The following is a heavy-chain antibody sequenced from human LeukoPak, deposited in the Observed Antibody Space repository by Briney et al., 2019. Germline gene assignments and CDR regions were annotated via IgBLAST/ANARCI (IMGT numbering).Heavy chain of an antibody. V-gene: IGHV1-46*01. CDR2: INPSGGST. CDR3: ARDDDILSADFDY. D-gene: IGHD3-9*01. Sequence: ASVKVSCKASGYTFTSYYMHWVRQAPGQGLEWMGIINPSGGSTSYAQKFQGRVTMTTDTSTSTAYMELRSLRSDDTAVYYCARDDDILSADFDYWGQGTLVTVSS. J-gene: IGHJ4*02. CDR1: GYTFTSYY.